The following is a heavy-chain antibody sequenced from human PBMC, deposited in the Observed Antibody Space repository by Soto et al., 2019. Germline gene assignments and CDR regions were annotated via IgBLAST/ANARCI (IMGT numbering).Heavy chain of an antibody. D-gene: IGHD5-18*01. CDR1: GYTFTSYG. V-gene: IGHV1-18*01. J-gene: IGHJ4*02. Sequence: GASVKVSCKASGYTFTSYGISWVRQAPGQGLEWMGWISAYNGNTNYAQKLQGRVTMTTDTSTSTAYMELRSLRSDDTAVYYCARDFKRYGSPPGPLEYWGLGTLVTVSS. CDR2: ISAYNGNT. CDR3: ARDFKRYGSPPGPLEY.